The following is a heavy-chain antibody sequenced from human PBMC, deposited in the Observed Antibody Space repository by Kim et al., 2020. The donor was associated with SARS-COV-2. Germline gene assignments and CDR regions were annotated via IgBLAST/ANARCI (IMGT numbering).Heavy chain of an antibody. CDR3: ARRSEDIVVVPAAIEPYYYYYMDV. CDR1: GGSISSYY. D-gene: IGHD2-2*02. CDR2: IYYSGST. Sequence: SETLSLTCTVSGGSISSYYWSWIRQPPGKGLEWIGYIYYSGSTNYNPSLKSRVTISVDTSKNQFSLKLSSVTAADTAVYYCARRSEDIVVVPAAIEPYYYYYMDVWGKGTTVTVSS. V-gene: IGHV4-59*08. J-gene: IGHJ6*03.